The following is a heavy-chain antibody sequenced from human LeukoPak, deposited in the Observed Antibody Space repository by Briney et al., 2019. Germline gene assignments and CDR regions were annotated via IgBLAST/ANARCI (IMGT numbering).Heavy chain of an antibody. V-gene: IGHV3-30*02. J-gene: IGHJ6*03. D-gene: IGHD4-17*01. CDR1: GFTFSSYG. Sequence: GGSLRLSCAASGFTFSSYGIHWVRQARGGGLGWVAFIRYDGSNKYHAHCVKGRFTISRDNYKNTVYLEMNSVRAEDTAVYFCAKEYGYDYNYYYCMDVWGKGTTVTISS. CDR3: AKEYGYDYNYYYCMDV. CDR2: IRYDGSNK.